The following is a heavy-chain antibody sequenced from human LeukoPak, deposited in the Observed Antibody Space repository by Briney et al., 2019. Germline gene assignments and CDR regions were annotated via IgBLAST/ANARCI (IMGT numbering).Heavy chain of an antibody. D-gene: IGHD5-24*01. CDR2: LYWDDDK. Sequence: ESGPTLVKPTQTLTLTFTFSGFSLNTRGVGVGWIRQPPTKTLEWPAHLYWDDDKRHSPSLKSRLTIAKDTSKNQVVLTMTNLDPVDTATYFCVHLNVQGSTIIDSWGQGTPVTVSS. V-gene: IGHV2-5*02. CDR3: VHLNVQGSTIIDS. J-gene: IGHJ4*02. CDR1: GFSLNTRGVG.